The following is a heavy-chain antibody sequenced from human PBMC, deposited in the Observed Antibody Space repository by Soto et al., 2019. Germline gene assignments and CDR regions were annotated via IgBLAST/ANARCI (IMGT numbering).Heavy chain of an antibody. Sequence: SETLSLTCSVSGGSITSGGYYWNWIRQPPGEGLEWIGHIFDSGTTYTNPSLRSQVAISLDTSKNHFSLTLSSVTAADTAVYYCARGPSGDKVHYWGQGALVTVSS. D-gene: IGHD7-27*01. CDR2: IFDSGTT. CDR3: ARGPSGDKVHY. J-gene: IGHJ4*02. V-gene: IGHV4-30-4*08. CDR1: GGSITSGGYY.